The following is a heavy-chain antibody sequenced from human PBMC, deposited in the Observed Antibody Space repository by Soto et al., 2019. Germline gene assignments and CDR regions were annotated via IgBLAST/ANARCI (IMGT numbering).Heavy chain of an antibody. J-gene: IGHJ6*03. CDR1: GFTFSTYP. D-gene: IGHD1-1*01. V-gene: IGHV3-23*01. CDR2: ISGSGGTT. Sequence: EVQLLESGGGLVEPGGSLRLSCAASGFTFSTYPMTWVRQAPGKGLELVSSISGSGGTTWYADSVKGRFAISRDNSKNTMYLQMNGLRDEDTAVYYCVKRTGAVPYYIEVWAKARTVTVAS. CDR3: VKRTGAVPYYIEV.